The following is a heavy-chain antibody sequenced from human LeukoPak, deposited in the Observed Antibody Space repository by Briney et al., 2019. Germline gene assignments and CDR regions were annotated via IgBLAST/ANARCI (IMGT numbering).Heavy chain of an antibody. J-gene: IGHJ4*02. CDR1: GGSISSYY. CDR3: AKHYMGSYNNRGLDS. V-gene: IGHV4-59*08. D-gene: IGHD3-10*01. CDR2: IYYSGST. Sequence: SETLSLTCTVSGGSISSYYWSWIRQPPGKGLEWIAYIYYSGSTNYNPSLKSRVTISVDTSKLQFSLKLSSVTAADTAVYYCAKHYMGSYNNRGLDSWGQGTLVTVSS.